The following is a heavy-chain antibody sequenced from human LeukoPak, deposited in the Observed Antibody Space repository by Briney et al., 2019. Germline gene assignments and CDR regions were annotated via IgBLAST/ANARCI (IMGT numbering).Heavy chain of an antibody. D-gene: IGHD5-18*01. CDR1: GYTFTSYS. Sequence: ASVKVSCKASGYTFTSYSISWVRQAPGQGLEWMGWISAYNGNTNYAQKFQGRVTITADESTSTAYMELSSLRSEDTAVYYCARDGYSYGYLNWGQGTLVTVSS. CDR2: ISAYNGNT. CDR3: ARDGYSYGYLN. J-gene: IGHJ4*02. V-gene: IGHV1-18*01.